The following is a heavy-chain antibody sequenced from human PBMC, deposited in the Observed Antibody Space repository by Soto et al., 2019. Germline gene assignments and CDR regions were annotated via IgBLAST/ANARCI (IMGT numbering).Heavy chain of an antibody. CDR1: GFTFSDSW. Sequence: EVQLVESEGGLVQPGGSLRLSCAASGFTFSDSWMIWVRQAAGKGLEWVATIKQDGSEKYYVDSVKGRFTISRDNAKNSLYLQMNSLRAEDAAVYYCARAALRRRKTVTKYDYWGQGTLVTVSS. V-gene: IGHV3-7*01. J-gene: IGHJ4*02. D-gene: IGHD4-4*01. CDR3: ARAALRRRKTVTKYDY. CDR2: IKQDGSEK.